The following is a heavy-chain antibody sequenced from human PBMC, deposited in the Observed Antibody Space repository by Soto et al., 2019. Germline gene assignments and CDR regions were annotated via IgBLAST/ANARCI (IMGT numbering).Heavy chain of an antibody. Sequence: GASVKVSCKASGYTFTSHAMHWVRQAPGQRLEWMGWINAGNGNTKYSQKFQGRVTITRDTSASTAYMELSSLRSEDTAVYYCARDEIGAAAGIYGMDVWGQGTLVTVSS. V-gene: IGHV1-3*01. CDR2: INAGNGNT. J-gene: IGHJ6*02. CDR1: GYTFTSHA. CDR3: ARDEIGAAAGIYGMDV. D-gene: IGHD6-13*01.